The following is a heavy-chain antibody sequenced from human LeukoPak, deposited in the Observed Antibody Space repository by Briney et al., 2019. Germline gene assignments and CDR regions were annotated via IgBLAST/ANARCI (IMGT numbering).Heavy chain of an antibody. CDR1: GYTFTSYG. CDR3: AREWGFSSSSWFDP. CDR2: ISAYNGNT. J-gene: IGHJ5*02. Sequence: ASVKVSCKASGYTFTSYGISWVRQAPVQGLEWMGWISAYNGNTNYAQKLQGRVTMTTDTSTSTAYMELRSLRSDDTAVYYCAREWGFSSSSWFDPWGQGTLVTVSS. D-gene: IGHD6-6*01. V-gene: IGHV1-18*01.